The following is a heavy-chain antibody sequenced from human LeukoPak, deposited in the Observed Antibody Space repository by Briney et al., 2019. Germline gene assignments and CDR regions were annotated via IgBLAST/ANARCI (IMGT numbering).Heavy chain of an antibody. Sequence: GGSLRLSCVASGLSISTSWMSWVRQSPGKGLEWLASIKKDGSEKYYVDSVRGRFTISRDNGENSVFLEMNNLRVDDTAVYYCARVRGYFDYWGQGRLVTVPS. J-gene: IGHJ4*02. CDR3: ARVRGYFDY. CDR2: IKKDGSEK. CDR1: GLSISTSW. V-gene: IGHV3-7*03.